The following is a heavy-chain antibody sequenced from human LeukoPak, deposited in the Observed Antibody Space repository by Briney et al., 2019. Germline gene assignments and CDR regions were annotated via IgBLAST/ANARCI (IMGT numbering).Heavy chain of an antibody. CDR2: ISAYNGNT. CDR1: GYTFTSYG. D-gene: IGHD6-19*01. J-gene: IGHJ4*02. Sequence: ASVKVSCKASGYTFTSYGISWVRQAPGQGLEWMGWISAYNGNTNYAQKLQGRVTMTTDTSTSTAYMELRSLRSDDTAVYYCAIITSRYSSGWYNYWGQGTLVTVSS. CDR3: AIITSRYSSGWYNY. V-gene: IGHV1-18*01.